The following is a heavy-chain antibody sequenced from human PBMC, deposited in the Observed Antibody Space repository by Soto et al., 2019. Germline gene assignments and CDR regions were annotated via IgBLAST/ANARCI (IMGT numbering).Heavy chain of an antibody. Sequence: QVQLQESGPGLVKPSQTLSLTCTVSGGSISSGDYYWSWIRQPPGKGLEWIGYIYYSGSTYYNPSLKSRVTISVDTSKNQFSLKLSSVTAADTAVYYCARDRAVMIRKHDFWSGYPDYGMDVWGQGTTVTVSS. CDR2: IYYSGST. D-gene: IGHD3-3*01. V-gene: IGHV4-30-4*01. J-gene: IGHJ6*02. CDR3: ARDRAVMIRKHDFWSGYPDYGMDV. CDR1: GGSISSGDYY.